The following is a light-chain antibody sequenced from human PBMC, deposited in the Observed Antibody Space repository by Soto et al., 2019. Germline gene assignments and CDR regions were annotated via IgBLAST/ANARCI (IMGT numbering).Light chain of an antibody. Sequence: EIVLTQSPGTLSLSPGERATLSCRASQSVSSSHSSYLAWYQQKPGQAPRLLIYDASSRATGIPARFSVSGSGPGSTLTISTLKPQAFHPYYCHHYCSSPLFTFGPGTKVYIK. V-gene: IGKV3-20*01. CDR3: HHYCSSPLFT. J-gene: IGKJ3*01. CDR1: QSVSSSHSSY. CDR2: DAS.